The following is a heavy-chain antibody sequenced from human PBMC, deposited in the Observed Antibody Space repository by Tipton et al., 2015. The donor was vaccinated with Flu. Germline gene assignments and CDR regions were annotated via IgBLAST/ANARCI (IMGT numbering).Heavy chain of an antibody. CDR2: IRYDGSNK. CDR1: GFTFSSYG. V-gene: IGHV3-30*02. Sequence: SLRLSCAASGFTFSSYGMHWVRQAPGKGLEWVAFIRYDGSNKYYADSVKGGFTISRDNSKNTLYLQMNSLRAEDTAVYYCAKEEGYCSSTSCQITYYYYGMDVWGQGTTVTVSS. CDR3: AKEEGYCSSTSCQITYYYYGMDV. D-gene: IGHD2-2*01. J-gene: IGHJ6*02.